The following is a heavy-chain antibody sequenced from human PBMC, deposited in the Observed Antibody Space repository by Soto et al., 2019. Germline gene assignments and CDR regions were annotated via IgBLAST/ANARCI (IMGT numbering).Heavy chain of an antibody. V-gene: IGHV3-33*01. J-gene: IGHJ6*02. CDR2: IWYDGSNK. CDR3: ARDYVDIVAGDYYGMDV. CDR1: GFTFSSYG. Sequence: PGGSLRLSCAASGFTFSSYGMHWVRQAPGKGLEWVAVIWYDGSNKYYADSVKGRFTISRDNSKNTLYLQMNSLRAEDTAVYYCARDYVDIVAGDYYGMDVWGQGTTVTVSS. D-gene: IGHD5-12*01.